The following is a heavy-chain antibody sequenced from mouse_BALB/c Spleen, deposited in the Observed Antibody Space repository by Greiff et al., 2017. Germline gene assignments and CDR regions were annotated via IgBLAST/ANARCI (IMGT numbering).Heavy chain of an antibody. J-gene: IGHJ4*01. CDR1: GFSLTSYG. CDR2: IWAGGST. V-gene: IGHV2-9*02. Sequence: VMLVESGPGLVAPSQSLSITCTVSGFSLTSYGVHWVRQPPGKGLEWLGVIWAGGSTNYNSALMSRLSISKDNSKSQVFLKMNSLQTDDTAMYYCARAEYYDYGDAMDYWGQGTSVTVSS. D-gene: IGHD2-4*01. CDR3: ARAEYYDYGDAMDY.